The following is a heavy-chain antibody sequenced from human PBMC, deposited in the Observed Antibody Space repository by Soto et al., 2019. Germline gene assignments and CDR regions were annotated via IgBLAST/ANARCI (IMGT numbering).Heavy chain of an antibody. CDR3: ARRLSRSGWFSNPWYYFDY. D-gene: IGHD6-19*01. CDR2: IYSGGST. V-gene: IGHV3-66*01. J-gene: IGHJ4*02. CDR1: GFTVSSNY. Sequence: EVPVVESGGGLVQPGGSLRLSCAASGFTVSSNYMSWVRQAPGKGLEWVSVIYSGGSTYYADSVKGRFTISRDNSKNTLYLQMNSLRAEDTAVYYCARRLSRSGWFSNPWYYFDYWGQGTLVTVSS.